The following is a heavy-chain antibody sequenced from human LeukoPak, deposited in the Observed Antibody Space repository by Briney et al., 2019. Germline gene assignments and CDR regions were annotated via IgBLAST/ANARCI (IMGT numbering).Heavy chain of an antibody. CDR2: ISGSGGST. CDR1: GFTFSSYG. CDR3: AKDFYYGSGSYEDY. D-gene: IGHD3-10*01. Sequence: GGSLRLSCAASGFTFSSYGMSWVRQAPGKGLEWVSAISGSGGSTYYADSVKGRFTISRDNSKNTLYLQMNSLRAEDTAVYYCAKDFYYGSGSYEDYWGQGTLVTVSS. J-gene: IGHJ4*02. V-gene: IGHV3-23*01.